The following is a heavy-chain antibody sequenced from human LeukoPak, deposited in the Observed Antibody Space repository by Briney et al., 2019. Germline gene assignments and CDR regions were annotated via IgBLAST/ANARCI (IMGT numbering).Heavy chain of an antibody. CDR1: GFTFSTYN. V-gene: IGHV3-21*01. D-gene: IGHD4-17*01. CDR3: ARLHDYGDYGNWFDP. J-gene: IGHJ5*02. Sequence: GGSLRLSCAASGFTFSTYNMNWVRQAPGKGLEWVSSITSSSSYIYYADSVKGRFTISRDNAKNSLYLQMNSLRAEDTAVYYCARLHDYGDYGNWFDPWGQGTLVTVSS. CDR2: ITSSSSYI.